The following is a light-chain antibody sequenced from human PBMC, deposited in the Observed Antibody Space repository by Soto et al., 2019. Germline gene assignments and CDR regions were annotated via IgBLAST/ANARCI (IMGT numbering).Light chain of an antibody. Sequence: SYELTQSPSVSVSPGQTARITCSGDALPKQYAYWYQQKPGQAPVLVIYKDSERPSGIPERFSGSSSGTIVTLTISGVQAEDEADYYCQSADSSGTSPVVFGGGTKLTVL. CDR3: QSADSSGTSPVV. CDR2: KDS. V-gene: IGLV3-25*03. J-gene: IGLJ2*01. CDR1: ALPKQY.